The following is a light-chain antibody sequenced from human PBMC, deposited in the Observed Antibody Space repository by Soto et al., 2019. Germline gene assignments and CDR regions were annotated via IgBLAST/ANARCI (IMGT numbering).Light chain of an antibody. CDR3: QHYNSYSEP. J-gene: IGKJ1*01. CDR1: QTISSW. V-gene: IGKV1-5*03. Sequence: DIQMTQSPSTLSGSVGERFIITCRASQTISSWLAWYQQKPGKAPKLLIYKASTLKSWVPSRFSGSGSGTEFTLTLSSLQPDDFATYHCQHYNSYSEPFAKGIKVDI. CDR2: KAS.